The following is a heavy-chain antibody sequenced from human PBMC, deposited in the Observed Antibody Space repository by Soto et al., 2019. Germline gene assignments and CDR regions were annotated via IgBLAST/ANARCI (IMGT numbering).Heavy chain of an antibody. CDR1: GFSFSNNG. Sequence: LRLSCAASGFSFSNNGMHWVRQAPGKGLEWVAIISYDGSNKYYADSVKGRFTISRDNSKNTLYLQMNSLRAEDTAVYYCARGHGSSFNWFDPWGQGTLVTVSS. CDR3: ARGHGSSFNWFDP. V-gene: IGHV3-30*03. D-gene: IGHD6-19*01. J-gene: IGHJ5*02. CDR2: ISYDGSNK.